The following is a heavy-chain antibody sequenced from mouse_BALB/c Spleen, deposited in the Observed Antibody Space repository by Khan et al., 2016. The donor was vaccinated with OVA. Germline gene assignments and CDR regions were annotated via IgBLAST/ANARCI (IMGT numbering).Heavy chain of an antibody. V-gene: IGHV5-6*01. J-gene: IGHJ3*01. Sequence: EVQLVESGGDVVKPGGSLKLSCAASGFTFSTYGMSWVRQTPDKRLEWVATVSTGGHYTYYPDTVKGRFTISRDNAKNTLYLQMSSLKSEDTAMLYCAGLAYYYDSEGFAYWGQGTLVTVSA. CDR2: VSTGGHYT. CDR1: GFTFSTYG. D-gene: IGHD1-1*01. CDR3: AGLAYYYDSEGFAY.